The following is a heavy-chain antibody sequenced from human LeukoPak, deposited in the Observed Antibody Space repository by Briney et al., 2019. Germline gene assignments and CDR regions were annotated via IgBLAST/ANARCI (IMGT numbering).Heavy chain of an antibody. Sequence: GASVKVSCKASGYTFTGYYMHWVRQAPGQGLEWMGRINPNSGGTNYAQKFQGRVTMTRDTSISTAYMELSRLRSDDTAVYYCARDSYYYDSSGYYYYFDYWGQGTPVTVSS. J-gene: IGHJ4*02. D-gene: IGHD3-22*01. CDR2: INPNSGGT. V-gene: IGHV1-2*06. CDR1: GYTFTGYY. CDR3: ARDSYYYDSSGYYYYFDY.